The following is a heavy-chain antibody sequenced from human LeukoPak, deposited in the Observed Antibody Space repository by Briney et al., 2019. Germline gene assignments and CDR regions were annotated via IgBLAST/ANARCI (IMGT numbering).Heavy chain of an antibody. Sequence: GSLRLSCAASGFTFSSYWMSWVRQAPGKGLEWVANIKQDGSEKYYVDSVKGRFTISRDNAKNSLYLQMNSLRAEDTAVYYCARGLPSLYYYYYMDVWGKGTTVTISS. CDR3: ARGLPSLYYYYYMDV. CDR1: GFTFSSYW. J-gene: IGHJ6*03. CDR2: IKQDGSEK. V-gene: IGHV3-7*01.